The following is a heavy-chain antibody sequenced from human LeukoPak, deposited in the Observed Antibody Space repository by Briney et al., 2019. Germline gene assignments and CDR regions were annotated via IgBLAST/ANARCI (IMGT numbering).Heavy chain of an antibody. CDR3: ARAGGITMVRGVPYYYYYYGMDV. V-gene: IGHV1-69*01. CDR2: IIPIFGTA. D-gene: IGHD3-10*01. Sequence: SVTVSCKASGGTFSSYAISWVRQAPGQGLEWMGGIIPIFGTANYAQKFQGRVTITADESTSTAYMELSSLRSEDTAVYYCARAGGITMVRGVPYYYYYYGMDVWGKGTTVTVSS. CDR1: GGTFSSYA. J-gene: IGHJ6*04.